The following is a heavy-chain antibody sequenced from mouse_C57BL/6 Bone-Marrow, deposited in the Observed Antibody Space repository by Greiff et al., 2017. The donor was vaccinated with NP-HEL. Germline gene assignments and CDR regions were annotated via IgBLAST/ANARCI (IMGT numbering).Heavy chain of an antibody. D-gene: IGHD2-5*01. CDR1: GFTFSSYG. CDR2: ISSGGSYP. J-gene: IGHJ2*01. V-gene: IGHV5-6*01. CDR3: ARHYYSNYFDY. Sequence: EVHLVESVGDLVQPGGSLQLSCAASGFTFSSYGMSLFRQTPDTRLECVATISSGGSYPYYPDSVKGRFTISRDNAKNTLYLQMRSLKSEDTARYYCARHYYSNYFDYWGQGTTLTVSS.